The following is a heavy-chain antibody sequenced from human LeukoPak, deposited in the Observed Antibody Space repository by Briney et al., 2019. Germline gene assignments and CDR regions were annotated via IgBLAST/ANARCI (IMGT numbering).Heavy chain of an antibody. CDR1: GFTFSSYA. D-gene: IGHD6-19*01. Sequence: GGSLRLSCAASGFTFSSYAMSWVRQAPGKGLEWVSAISGSGGSTYYADSVKGRFTISRDNSKNTLYLQMNSLRAEDTAVYYCAKERAVWSRGWYALDYWGQGTLVTVSS. V-gene: IGHV3-23*01. CDR3: AKERAVWSRGWYALDY. J-gene: IGHJ4*02. CDR2: ISGSGGST.